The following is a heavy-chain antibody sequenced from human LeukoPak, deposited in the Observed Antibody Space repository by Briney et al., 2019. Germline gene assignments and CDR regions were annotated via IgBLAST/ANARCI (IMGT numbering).Heavy chain of an antibody. D-gene: IGHD3-22*01. CDR2: FDPEDGET. V-gene: IGHV1-24*01. J-gene: IGHJ4*02. Sequence: GASVKVSCKASGYTLTELSMHWVRQAPGKGLEWMGGFDPEDGETIYAQKFQGRVTMTEDTSTDTAYMELSSLRSEDTAVYYCATDRYYYDGIDYWGQGTLVTVSS. CDR3: ATDRYYYDGIDY. CDR1: GYTLTELS.